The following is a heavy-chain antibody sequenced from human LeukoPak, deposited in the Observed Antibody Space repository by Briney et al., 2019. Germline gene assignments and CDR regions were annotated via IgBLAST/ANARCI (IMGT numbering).Heavy chain of an antibody. CDR3: AGGRITIFGVVTTTKYYYYGMDV. CDR2: INHSGST. V-gene: IGHV4-34*01. D-gene: IGHD3-3*01. CDR1: GGSFSGYY. Sequence: SETLSLTCAVYGGSFSGYYWSWIRQPPGKGLEWIGEINHSGSTSYNPSLKSRVTISVDTSKNQFSLKLSSVTAADTAVYYCAGGRITIFGVVTTTKYYYYGMDVWGQGTTVTVSS. J-gene: IGHJ6*02.